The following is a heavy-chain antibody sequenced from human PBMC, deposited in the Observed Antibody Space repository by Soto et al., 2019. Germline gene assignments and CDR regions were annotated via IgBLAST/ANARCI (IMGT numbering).Heavy chain of an antibody. CDR2: ISKSGYT. J-gene: IGHJ6*02. Sequence: SETPSLTCTVCRGSICSITNHDCSWKRQPPGKGLEWVGYISKSGYTSYNPSLKSRVTLSVDTSKNQFSLKLTSVTAADTALYYCATQGFGALHGLVDVWGQGTTLTVSS. CDR1: RGSICSITNHD. V-gene: IGHV4-59*08. D-gene: IGHD3-10*01. CDR3: ATQGFGALHGLVDV.